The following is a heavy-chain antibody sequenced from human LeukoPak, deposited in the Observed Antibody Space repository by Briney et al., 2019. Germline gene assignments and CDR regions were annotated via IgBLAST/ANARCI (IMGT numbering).Heavy chain of an antibody. CDR2: VHHSGST. CDR3: ARFRDRDIVVVPAAGAFFDY. V-gene: IGHV4-38-2*02. D-gene: IGHD2-2*01. J-gene: IGHJ4*02. Sequence: SETLSLTCTVSGYSISSGYHWGWIRQPPGKGLEWIASVHHSGSTYYNPSLKSRVTISIDTSKNQFSLKLSSVTAADTAVYYCARFRDRDIVVVPAAGAFFDYWGQGTLVTVSS. CDR1: GYSISSGYH.